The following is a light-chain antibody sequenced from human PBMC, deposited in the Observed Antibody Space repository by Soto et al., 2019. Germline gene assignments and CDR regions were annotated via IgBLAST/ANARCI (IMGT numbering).Light chain of an antibody. CDR2: EVT. J-gene: IGLJ3*02. V-gene: IGLV2-8*01. CDR3: SSYEGSNTLV. CDR1: SSDIGNYNY. Sequence: QSALTQPPSASGSPGQSVTISCTGTSSDIGNYNYVSWYQQYPDKAPKLMIYEVTKRPSGVPDRFSGSKSGNTASLTVSGLQAEDEADYYCSSYEGSNTLVFGEGTQLTVL.